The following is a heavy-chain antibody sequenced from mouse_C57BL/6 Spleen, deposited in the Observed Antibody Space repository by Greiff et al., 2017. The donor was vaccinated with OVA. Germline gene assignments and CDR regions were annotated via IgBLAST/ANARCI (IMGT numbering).Heavy chain of an antibody. D-gene: IGHD1-2*01. CDR1: GFTFSSYA. CDR2: ISSGGDYI. V-gene: IGHV5-9-1*02. Sequence: EVMLVESGEGLVKPGGSLKLSCAASGFTFSSYAMSWVRQTPEKRLEWVAYISSGGDYIYYADTVKGRFTISRDNARNTLYLQMSSLKSEDTAMYYCTRDHYDEGDAMDYWGQGTSVTVSS. CDR3: TRDHYDEGDAMDY. J-gene: IGHJ4*01.